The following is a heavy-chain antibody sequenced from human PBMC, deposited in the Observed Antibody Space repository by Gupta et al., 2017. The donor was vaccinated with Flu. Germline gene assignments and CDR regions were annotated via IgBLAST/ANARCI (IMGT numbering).Heavy chain of an antibody. V-gene: IGHV3-23*01. J-gene: IGHJ4*02. D-gene: IGHD2-15*01. CDR3: AKGAKGYCSGGSCFQADY. Sequence: EVQLLESGGGLVQPGGSLRLSCAASGFTFSSYAMSWVRQAPGKGLEWVSAISGSGGSTYYADSVKGRFTISRDNSKNTLYLQMNSLRAEDTAVYYCAKGAKGYCSGGSCFQADYWGQGTLVTVSS. CDR2: ISGSGGST. CDR1: GFTFSSYA.